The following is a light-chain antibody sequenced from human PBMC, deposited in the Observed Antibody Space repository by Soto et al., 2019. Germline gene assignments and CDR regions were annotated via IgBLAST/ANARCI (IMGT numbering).Light chain of an antibody. CDR3: QHFANLPMS. J-gene: IGKJ5*01. CDR1: QSFSTY. Sequence: IQMTKSPSSLSASVGDRVTITCRASQSFSTYLAWYQQKPGKVPKLLISGISTLQSGVPSRFSGSGSGTDFSLTISSLQPQDIATYYCQHFANLPMSFAQGTRLEI. CDR2: GIS. V-gene: IGKV1-27*01.